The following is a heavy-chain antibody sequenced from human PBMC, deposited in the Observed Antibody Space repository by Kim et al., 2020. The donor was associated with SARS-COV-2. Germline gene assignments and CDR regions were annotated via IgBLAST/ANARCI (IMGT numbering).Heavy chain of an antibody. J-gene: IGHJ4*02. D-gene: IGHD3-22*01. V-gene: IGHV3-66*01. Sequence: DSVKGRFTISRDNSKNTLYLQMNSLRAEDTAVYYCARAPSSGYYYGHFDYWGQGTLVTVSS. CDR3: ARAPSSGYYYGHFDY.